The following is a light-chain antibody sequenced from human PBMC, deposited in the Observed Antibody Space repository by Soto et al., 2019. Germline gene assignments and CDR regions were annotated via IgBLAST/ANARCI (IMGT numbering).Light chain of an antibody. CDR2: GAS. CDR3: QQYNDRPRT. CDR1: QFVSTN. V-gene: IGKV3-15*01. J-gene: IGKJ1*01. Sequence: ELVMTQSRATLSVSPGERATLSCRASQFVSTNLAWYQQRPGQALRLLIYGASTRALGVPARFSGSGSGTEFTLTISSLQSEDLAVYYCQQYNDRPRTFGQGTKVDIK.